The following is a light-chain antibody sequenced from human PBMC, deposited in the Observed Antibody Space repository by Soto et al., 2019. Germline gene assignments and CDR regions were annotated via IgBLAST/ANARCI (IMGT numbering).Light chain of an antibody. Sequence: QSALTQPPSASGSPGQSVTISCTGTSSDVGGYNFVSWYQQHPGKAPKLLIYEVSNRPSWVPDRFSGSKSGNTASLTVSGLQAEDEADYYCSSYAGSNNRYVFGTGTKVTVL. V-gene: IGLV2-8*01. CDR2: EVS. J-gene: IGLJ1*01. CDR1: SSDVGGYNF. CDR3: SSYAGSNNRYV.